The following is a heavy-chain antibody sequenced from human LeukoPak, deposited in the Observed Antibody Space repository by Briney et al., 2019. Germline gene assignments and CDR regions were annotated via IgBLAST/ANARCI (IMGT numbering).Heavy chain of an antibody. CDR3: ARIVVVVAAEDAFDI. J-gene: IGHJ3*02. CDR2: INPNSGGT. Sequence: GASVKVSCKASGYTFTGYYMHWVRQAPGQGLEWMGWINPNSGGTNYAQKFQGRVTMTGDTSISTAYMELSRLRSDDTAVYYCARIVVVVAAEDAFDIWGQGTMVTVSS. D-gene: IGHD2-15*01. V-gene: IGHV1-2*02. CDR1: GYTFTGYY.